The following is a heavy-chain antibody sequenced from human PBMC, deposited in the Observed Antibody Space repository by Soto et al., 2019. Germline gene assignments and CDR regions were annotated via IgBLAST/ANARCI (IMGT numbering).Heavy chain of an antibody. Sequence: SETLSLTCAVSGGSISSGNWWSWVRQPPGKGLERIADINNSGNTNYNQSLKSRVTISVDRSKNQFSLKLSSVTAADTAVYYCARIRGWFTAAGTYPVDYWGQGTLVTVSS. CDR1: GGSISSGNW. J-gene: IGHJ4*02. CDR2: INNSGNT. D-gene: IGHD6-13*01. CDR3: ARIRGWFTAAGTYPVDY. V-gene: IGHV4-4*02.